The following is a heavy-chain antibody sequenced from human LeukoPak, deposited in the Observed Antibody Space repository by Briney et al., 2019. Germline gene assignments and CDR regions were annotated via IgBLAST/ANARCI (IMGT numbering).Heavy chain of an antibody. V-gene: IGHV3-33*01. D-gene: IGHD3-22*01. CDR1: RFTFSNYG. J-gene: IGHJ4*02. CDR2: IWFDVSNQ. Sequence: PGGSLRLSCEASRFTFSNYGMHWVRQAPGKGLGWVAVIWFDVSNQYYAYSVKGRFTISRDNSKNILYLQMNSLRAEDSAVYFCARGPPHYYDYSDYYFNFDYWGQGTLVTVSS. CDR3: ARGPPHYYDYSDYYFNFDY.